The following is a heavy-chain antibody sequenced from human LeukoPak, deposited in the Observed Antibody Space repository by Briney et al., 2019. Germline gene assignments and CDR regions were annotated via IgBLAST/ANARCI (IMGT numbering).Heavy chain of an antibody. D-gene: IGHD4-11*01. J-gene: IGHJ4*02. CDR2: IDYRGRT. CDR1: GDSISSSNFH. CDR3: ARRTTVTIPFGY. Sequence: PSETLSLTCSVSGDSISSSNFHWGWIRPSPGKGLEWIGTIDYRGRTFYNPSLNNRVTISADTSRNQLSLKLSSVTAADTAVYYCARRTTVTIPFGYWGQGTLVTVSS. V-gene: IGHV4-39*01.